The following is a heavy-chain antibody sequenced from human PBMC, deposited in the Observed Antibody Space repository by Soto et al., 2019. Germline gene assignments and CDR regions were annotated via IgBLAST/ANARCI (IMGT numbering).Heavy chain of an antibody. CDR2: VGWSGSST. J-gene: IGHJ4*02. V-gene: IGHV3-23*01. CDR3: AKKYHYDSGTYLYHFDY. Sequence: EVQLLESGGGLVQPGGSLRLSGSASGVTFNNYAMSWVRRAPGKGLEWVSTVGWSGSSTYYADSVKGRFTISRDNSKNTLYMKLSSLRAEDTAVYYCAKKYHYDSGTYLYHFDYWGQGTLVIVSS. CDR1: GVTFNNYA. D-gene: IGHD3-10*01.